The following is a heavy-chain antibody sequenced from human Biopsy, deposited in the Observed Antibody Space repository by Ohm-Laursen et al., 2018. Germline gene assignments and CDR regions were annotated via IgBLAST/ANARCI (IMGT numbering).Heavy chain of an antibody. D-gene: IGHD1-26*01. CDR1: GYTFGNYG. Sequence: GSSVKVSCKASGYTFGNYGISWVRQAPGQGLERMGWISVYNGNTDYPHKFQGRVTLTTDTSTSTAYMELRSLTSDDTAIYYCARDVVGRGASFFDFWGQVTSVTVSS. CDR3: ARDVVGRGASFFDF. V-gene: IGHV1-18*01. CDR2: ISVYNGNT. J-gene: IGHJ4*02.